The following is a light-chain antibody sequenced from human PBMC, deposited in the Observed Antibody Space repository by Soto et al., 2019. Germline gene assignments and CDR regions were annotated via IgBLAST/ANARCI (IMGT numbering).Light chain of an antibody. Sequence: QSVLTQPPSVSGAPGQRVTISCTGSSSNIGAGYDVHWYQQLPGTAPKLLLYGNSNRPSGVPDRFSGSKSVTSASLAITGLQAEDEADYYCQSYDSSLSAPVFGTGTKLTVL. V-gene: IGLV1-40*01. J-gene: IGLJ1*01. CDR3: QSYDSSLSAPV. CDR1: SSNIGAGYD. CDR2: GNS.